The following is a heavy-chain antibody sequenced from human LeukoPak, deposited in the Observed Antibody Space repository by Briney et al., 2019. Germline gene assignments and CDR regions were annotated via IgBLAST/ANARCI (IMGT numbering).Heavy chain of an antibody. V-gene: IGHV3-66*01. CDR2: IYSGGST. CDR1: GFTVSSNY. Sequence: PGGSLRLSCAASGFTVSSNYMSWVRQAPGRGLEWVSVIYSGGSTYYAGSVKGRFTISRDNSKNTLYLQMNSLRAEDTAVYYCARVPDWGWGPYFDYWGQGTLVTVSS. CDR3: ARVPDWGWGPYFDY. J-gene: IGHJ4*02. D-gene: IGHD7-27*01.